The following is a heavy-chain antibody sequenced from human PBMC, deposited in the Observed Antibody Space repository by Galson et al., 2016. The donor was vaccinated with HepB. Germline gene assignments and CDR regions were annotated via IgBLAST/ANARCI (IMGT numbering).Heavy chain of an antibody. J-gene: IGHJ5*02. CDR1: GFIFSTYD. CDR2: ISSSSNFI. D-gene: IGHD6-13*01. V-gene: IGHV3-21*01. CDR3: ARSRWGSSSTMFDP. Sequence: SLRLSCAASGFIFSTYDMNWVRQAPGKGLEWVSPISSSSNFIYYADSVKGRFTISRDNAKDSLFPHMNSLRVEDTAVYYCARSRWGSSSTMFDPWGQGTLVTVSS.